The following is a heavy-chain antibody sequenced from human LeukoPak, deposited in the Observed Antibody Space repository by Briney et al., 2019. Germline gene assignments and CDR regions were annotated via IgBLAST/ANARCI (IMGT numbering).Heavy chain of an antibody. V-gene: IGHV1-69*13. J-gene: IGHJ3*02. D-gene: IGHD5-12*01. CDR2: IIPIFGTA. CDR3: AREMDIVATTEPNAFDI. CDR1: GGTFSSYA. Sequence: GASVKVSCKASGGTFSSYAISWVRQAPGQGLEWMGRIIPIFGTANYAQKFQGRVTITADESTSTAYMELSSLRSEDTAVYYCAREMDIVATTEPNAFDIWGQGTMVTVSS.